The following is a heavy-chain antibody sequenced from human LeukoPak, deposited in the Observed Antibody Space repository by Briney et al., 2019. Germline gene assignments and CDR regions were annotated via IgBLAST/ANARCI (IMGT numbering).Heavy chain of an antibody. D-gene: IGHD2-2*01. V-gene: IGHV3-15*01. Sequence: PGGSLRLSCAASGFTFSNAWMSWVRQAPGKGLEWVGRIKSKTDGGTTDYAAPVKGRFTISRDYSKNTLYLQMNSLKTEDTAVYYCTTVVPAAILYYFDYWGQGTLVTVSS. CDR1: GFTFSNAW. CDR2: IKSKTDGGTT. J-gene: IGHJ4*02. CDR3: TTVVPAAILYYFDY.